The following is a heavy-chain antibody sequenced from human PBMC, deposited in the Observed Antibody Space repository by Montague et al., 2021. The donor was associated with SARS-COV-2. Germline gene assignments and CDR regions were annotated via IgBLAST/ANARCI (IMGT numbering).Heavy chain of an antibody. Sequence: SETLSLTCAVSGGSISSSSYYWGWIRQPPGKGLEWIGSIHYSGSTYYNPSLKSRVSVSVDTPKNQFSLELSSVTAADTAVYYCARLWDTVYYYYGMDVWGQGTTVTVSS. CDR2: IHYSGST. V-gene: IGHV4-39*01. J-gene: IGHJ6*02. CDR1: GGSISSSSYY. D-gene: IGHD1-26*01. CDR3: ARLWDTVYYYYGMDV.